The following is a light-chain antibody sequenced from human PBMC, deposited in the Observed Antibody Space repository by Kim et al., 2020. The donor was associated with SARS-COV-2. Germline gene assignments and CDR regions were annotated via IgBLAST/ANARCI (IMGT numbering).Light chain of an antibody. CDR1: QDIRND. V-gene: IGKV1-17*01. CDR3: IQHSTYPIT. J-gene: IGKJ5*01. CDR2: GAS. Sequence: ASVGDRVTITCRARQDIRNDLGWYQQNPGRAPKRLIYGASSLQSGGPSRFSGSGSGTEFTLTISSVQPEDFATYFCIQHSTYPITFGQGTRLEIK.